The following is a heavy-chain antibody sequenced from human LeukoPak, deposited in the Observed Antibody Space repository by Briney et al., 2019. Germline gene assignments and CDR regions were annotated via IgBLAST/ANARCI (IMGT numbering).Heavy chain of an antibody. J-gene: IGHJ6*02. CDR3: ARAPNWGSSYYYYYGMDV. CDR1: GGSYSGYY. Sequence: SETLSLTCAVYGGSYSGYYWSWIRQPPGKGLEWIGEINHSGSTNYNPSLKSRVTISVDTSKNQFSLKLSSVTAADTAVYYCARAPNWGSSYYYYYGMDVWGQGTTVTVSS. CDR2: INHSGST. V-gene: IGHV4-34*01. D-gene: IGHD7-27*01.